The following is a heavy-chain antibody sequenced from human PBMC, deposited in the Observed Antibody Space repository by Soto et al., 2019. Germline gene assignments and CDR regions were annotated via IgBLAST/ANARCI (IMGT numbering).Heavy chain of an antibody. CDR3: VREIASRL. V-gene: IGHV3-7*01. D-gene: IGHD2-21*01. J-gene: IGHJ6*04. CDR2: IKKDGSEK. Sequence: EVQVVGSGGGLVQPGGSLRLSCAASGFTFTSYWMTWVRQAPGRGLEWVANIKKDGSEKSYVDSVKGRFTISRDNAKSSLYLQMNSLRADDTAVYYCVREIASRLWGKGTTVIVSS. CDR1: GFTFTSYW.